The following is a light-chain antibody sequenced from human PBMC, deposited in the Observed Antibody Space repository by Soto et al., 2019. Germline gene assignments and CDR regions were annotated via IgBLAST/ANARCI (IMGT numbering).Light chain of an antibody. V-gene: IGKV1-5*01. J-gene: IGKJ1*01. CDR3: HQYNSWT. CDR1: QSISYW. CDR2: DAS. Sequence: GDRVTITCRASQSISYWLAWYQQNPGKAPKLLIYDASSLGSGVPSRFSGSGSGTEFTLTISSLQPDDFATYYCHQYNSWTFGQGTKVDIK.